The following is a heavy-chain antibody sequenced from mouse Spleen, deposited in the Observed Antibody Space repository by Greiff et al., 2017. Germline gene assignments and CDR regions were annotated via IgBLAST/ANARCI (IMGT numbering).Heavy chain of an antibody. V-gene: IGHV1-82*01. CDR2: IYPGDGDT. Sequence: QVQLQQSGPELVKPGASVKISCKASGYAFSSSWMNWVKQRPGKGLEWIGRIYPGDGDTNYNGKFKGKATLTVDTSSSTAYMQLSSLTSEDSAVYFCANNWAWYFDVWGAGTTVTVSS. CDR1: GYAFSSSW. CDR3: ANNWAWYFDV. J-gene: IGHJ1*01. D-gene: IGHD4-1*02.